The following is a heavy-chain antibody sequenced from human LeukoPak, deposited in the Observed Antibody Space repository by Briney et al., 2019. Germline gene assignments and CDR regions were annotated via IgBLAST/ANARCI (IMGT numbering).Heavy chain of an antibody. D-gene: IGHD5-18*01. J-gene: IGHJ4*02. CDR1: GFTFSTYT. CDR2: ISSSGIYI. CDR3: ARDLRTAMVLLNFDY. Sequence: AGGSLRLSCAASGFTFSTYTMNWVRQAPGKGLEWVSSISSSGIYIYYADSVKGRFTISRDNAKNSLYLQMNSLRAEDTAVYYCARDLRTAMVLLNFDYWGQGTLVTVSS. V-gene: IGHV3-21*01.